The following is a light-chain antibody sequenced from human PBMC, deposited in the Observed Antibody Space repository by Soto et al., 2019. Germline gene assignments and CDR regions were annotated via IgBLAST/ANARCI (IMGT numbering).Light chain of an antibody. CDR3: QVWDNSINQGV. V-gene: IGLV3-21*02. J-gene: IGLJ2*01. CDR1: NIGSKN. Sequence: SYELTQPPSVSVAPGQTARITCGGNNIGSKNVHWYQQKPGQAPVLVVYDDRDRPSGIPERFSGSNSGNTATLTISRVEAGDEADYYCQVWDNSINQGVFGGGTKVTVL. CDR2: DDR.